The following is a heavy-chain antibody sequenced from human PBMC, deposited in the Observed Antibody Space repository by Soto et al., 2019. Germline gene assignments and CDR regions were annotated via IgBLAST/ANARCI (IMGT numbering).Heavy chain of an antibody. Sequence: QVQLVESGGGVVRPGRSLRLSCAASGFTFSSYAMHWVRQAPGKGLEWVAVISYDGSNKYYADSVKGRFTISRDNSKNTLYLQMNSLRAEDTAVYYCARFTVRGGGEDYFDYWGQGTLVTVSS. D-gene: IGHD3-10*02. CDR1: GFTFSSYA. CDR2: ISYDGSNK. J-gene: IGHJ4*02. V-gene: IGHV3-30-3*01. CDR3: ARFTVRGGGEDYFDY.